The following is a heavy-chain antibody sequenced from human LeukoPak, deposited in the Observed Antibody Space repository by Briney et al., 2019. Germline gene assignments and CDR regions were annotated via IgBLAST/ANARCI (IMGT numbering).Heavy chain of an antibody. D-gene: IGHD6-13*01. Sequence: SETLSLTCTVSGGSVSSYYWSWIRQPAGKGLEWIGRIYTSGSTNYNPSLKSRVTMSLDTSKKQFSLKLNSVTAADTAVYYCARGVYIAAAQYGYWGQGTLVTVSS. CDR2: IYTSGST. CDR1: GGSVSSYY. CDR3: ARGVYIAAAQYGY. V-gene: IGHV4-4*07. J-gene: IGHJ4*02.